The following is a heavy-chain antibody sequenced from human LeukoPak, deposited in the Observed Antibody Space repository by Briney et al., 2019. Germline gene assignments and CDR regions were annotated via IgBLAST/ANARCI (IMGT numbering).Heavy chain of an antibody. CDR1: GGSITNTKYY. CDR3: ARRASDLNWFDP. V-gene: IGHV4-39*07. CDR2: INYNGNT. J-gene: IGHJ5*02. D-gene: IGHD2-21*02. Sequence: SETLSLTCTVSGGSITNTKYYWGWIRQPPGKGLEWIALINYNGNTFYNASLKSRVTILLDTSRNRFSLNLSFVTAADTAVYYCARRASDLNWFDPWGQGTLVTVSS.